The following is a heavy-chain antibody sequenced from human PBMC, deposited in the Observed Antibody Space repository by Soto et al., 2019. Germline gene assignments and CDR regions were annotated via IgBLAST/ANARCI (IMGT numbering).Heavy chain of an antibody. CDR2: ISYDGSNK. J-gene: IGHJ4*02. CDR3: AKDRITGLFDY. CDR1: GFTFNNYG. V-gene: IGHV3-30*18. Sequence: QVQLVESGGGVVQPGRSLRLSCAASGFTFNNYGMHWVRQAPGKGLEWVAVISYDGSNKYYAVSVKGRFTISRDTSKNTLYLQMNSLRAEDTAVYYCAKDRITGLFDYWGQGTLVTVSS. D-gene: IGHD1-20*01.